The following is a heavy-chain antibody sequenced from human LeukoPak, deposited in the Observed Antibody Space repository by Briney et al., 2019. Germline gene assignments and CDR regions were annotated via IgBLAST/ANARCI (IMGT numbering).Heavy chain of an antibody. CDR3: ARHRPEGNYCGMDV. CDR2: IYYSGST. J-gene: IGHJ6*02. CDR1: GVSISSYY. Sequence: PSETLSLTCTVFGVSISSYYWSWIRQPPGKGLEWIGYIYYSGSTSYNPSLESRVTISVDTSKNHSSLKLSSVTAADTAVYYCARHRPEGNYCGMDVWGQGTTVTASS. V-gene: IGHV4-59*08. D-gene: IGHD2-2*01.